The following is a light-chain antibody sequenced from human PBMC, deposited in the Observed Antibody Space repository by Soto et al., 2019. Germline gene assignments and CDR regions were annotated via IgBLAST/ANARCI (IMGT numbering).Light chain of an antibody. J-gene: IGKJ1*01. CDR1: QTISSW. CDR3: LQDYTYPWT. CDR2: KAS. Sequence: DIQMTQSPSTLSGSVGDRVTITCRASQTISSWLAWYQQKPGKAPKLLIYKASTLKSGVPSRFSGSGSGTEFTLTISSLQPDDFASYYCLQDYTYPWTFSQGTKV. V-gene: IGKV1-5*03.